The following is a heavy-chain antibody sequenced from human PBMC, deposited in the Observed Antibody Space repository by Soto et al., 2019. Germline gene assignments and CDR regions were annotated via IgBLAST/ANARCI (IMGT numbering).Heavy chain of an antibody. Sequence: PSETLSLTCTVSGGSISSGGYYWSWIRQHPGKGLEWIGYIYYSGSTYYNPSLKSRVTISVDTSKNQFSLKLSSVTAADTAVYYCARLYGGNSLFDYWGQGTLVTVSS. CDR3: ARLYGGNSLFDY. V-gene: IGHV4-31*03. D-gene: IGHD4-17*01. CDR2: IYYSGST. CDR1: GGSISSGGYY. J-gene: IGHJ4*02.